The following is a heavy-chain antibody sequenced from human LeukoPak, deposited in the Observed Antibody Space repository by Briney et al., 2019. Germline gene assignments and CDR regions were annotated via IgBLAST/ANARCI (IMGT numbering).Heavy chain of an antibody. CDR3: ARDDTHYGSSGSFYDAFDI. V-gene: IGHV3-30*04. CDR1: GFTFSSYA. CDR2: ISYDGSNK. J-gene: IGHJ3*02. D-gene: IGHD3-22*01. Sequence: GGSLRLSCAASGFTFSSYAMHWVRQAPGKGLEWVAVISYDGSNKYYADSVKGRFTISRDNAKNSLCLQMNSLRAEDTAVYYCARDDTHYGSSGSFYDAFDIWGQGTMVTVSS.